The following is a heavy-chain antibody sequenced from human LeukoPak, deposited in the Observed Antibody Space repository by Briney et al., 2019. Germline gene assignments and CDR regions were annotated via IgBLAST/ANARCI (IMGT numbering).Heavy chain of an antibody. D-gene: IGHD6-19*01. Sequence: GGSLRLPCAASGFTFSSYSMNWVRQAPGKGLEWVSSISSSSSYIYYADSVKGRFTISRDNAKNSLYLQMNSLRAEDTAVYYCARDSSGWYGLDVWGQGTTVTVSS. J-gene: IGHJ6*02. V-gene: IGHV3-21*01. CDR3: ARDSSGWYGLDV. CDR1: GFTFSSYS. CDR2: ISSSSSYI.